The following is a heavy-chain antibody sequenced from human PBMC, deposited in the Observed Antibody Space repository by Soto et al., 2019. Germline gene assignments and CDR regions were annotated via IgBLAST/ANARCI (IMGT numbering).Heavy chain of an antibody. CDR3: ARGGGVGVAGSAAFDM. V-gene: IGHV1-2*02. Sequence: QLHLVQSGAVVKKPGASVTVSCSASGYPVTAYYMHWVRQAPGRGLEWMGGINPATGAAKYTQTFQGRVTMTRDTSTSTGFMELGGLTSGDTAVFYRARGGGVGVAGSAAFDMWGQGTLVTVSS. D-gene: IGHD3-3*01. CDR1: GYPVTAYY. CDR2: INPATGAA. J-gene: IGHJ3*02.